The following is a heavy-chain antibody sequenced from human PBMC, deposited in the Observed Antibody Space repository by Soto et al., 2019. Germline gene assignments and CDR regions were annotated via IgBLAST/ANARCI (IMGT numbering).Heavy chain of an antibody. Sequence: QVQLVQSGAEVKKPGASVKVSCKASGYTFTSYGISWVRQAPRQGLEWMGWISAYNGNTNYAQKLQGRVTMTTDTSTSTAYMELRSLRSDDTAVYYCARYSSSWSDPPPRSNWFDPWGQGTLVTVSS. J-gene: IGHJ5*02. V-gene: IGHV1-18*01. CDR3: ARYSSSWSDPPPRSNWFDP. D-gene: IGHD6-13*01. CDR2: ISAYNGNT. CDR1: GYTFTSYG.